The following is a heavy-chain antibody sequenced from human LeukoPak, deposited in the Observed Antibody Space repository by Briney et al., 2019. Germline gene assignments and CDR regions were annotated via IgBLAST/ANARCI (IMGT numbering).Heavy chain of an antibody. CDR2: INSDGGGA. CDR1: GITFGNNW. Sequence: GGSLRLSCAASGITFGNNWMHWVRQGPGKGLVWISRINSDGGGAIYADSVKGRFTVSRDNAKNTLYLQMNSLRAEDTAVYYCVRDVPHNWFDTWGQGILVTVSS. J-gene: IGHJ5*02. V-gene: IGHV3-74*01. CDR3: VRDVPHNWFDT.